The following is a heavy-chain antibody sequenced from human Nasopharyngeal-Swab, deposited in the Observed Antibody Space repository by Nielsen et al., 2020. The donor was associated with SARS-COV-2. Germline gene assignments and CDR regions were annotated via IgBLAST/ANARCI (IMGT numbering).Heavy chain of an antibody. CDR1: GFTVSNNY. Sequence: GESLKTSRAASGFTVSNNYMSWLRQAPGKGLEWVSVIYSGGSTYYADFVKGRFTISRHNSKNTLYLQMNSLRAEDTAVYYCARVAARRFDYWGQGTLVPVSS. V-gene: IGHV3-53*04. CDR3: ARVAARRFDY. CDR2: IYSGGST. D-gene: IGHD6-25*01. J-gene: IGHJ4*02.